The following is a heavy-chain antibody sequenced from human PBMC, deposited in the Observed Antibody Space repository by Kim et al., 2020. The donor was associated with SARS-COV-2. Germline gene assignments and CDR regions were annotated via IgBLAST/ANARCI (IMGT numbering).Heavy chain of an antibody. CDR3: AKDTQDRDTVKTRHFDY. D-gene: IGHD5-18*01. CDR2: ISGDGGST. V-gene: IGHV3-43*02. Sequence: GGSLRLSCAASGFTFDDYAMHWVRQAPGKGLEWVSLISGDGGSTYYADSVKGRFTISRDNSKNSLYLQMNSLRTEDTALYYCAKDTQDRDTVKTRHFDYWGQGTLVTVSS. J-gene: IGHJ4*02. CDR1: GFTFDDYA.